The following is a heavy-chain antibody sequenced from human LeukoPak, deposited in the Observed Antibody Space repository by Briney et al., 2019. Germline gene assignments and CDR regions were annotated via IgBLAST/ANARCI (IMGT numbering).Heavy chain of an antibody. J-gene: IGHJ6*04. CDR1: GFTFRSYE. Sequence: PGGSLRLSCAVSGFTFRSYEMNGVRQAPGKGLEWVSYISSSGFNIYYADSVKGRFTISRDNAKNSLYLQMNSLRAEDTAVYYCAELGITMIGGVWGKGTTVTISS. D-gene: IGHD3-10*02. V-gene: IGHV3-48*03. CDR2: ISSSGFNI. CDR3: AELGITMIGGV.